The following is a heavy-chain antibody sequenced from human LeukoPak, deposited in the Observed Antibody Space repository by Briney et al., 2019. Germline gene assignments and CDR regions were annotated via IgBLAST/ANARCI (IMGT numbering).Heavy chain of an antibody. CDR2: IIPIFGTA. Sequence: GSSVKVSCKASGGTFSSYAISWVRQAPGQGLEWMGGIIPIFGTANYAQKFQGRVTITADKSTSTAYMELSSLRSEDTAVYYCARELVRTMVRGVIDYWGQGTLVTVSS. J-gene: IGHJ4*02. CDR3: ARELVRTMVRGVIDY. D-gene: IGHD3-10*01. V-gene: IGHV1-69*06. CDR1: GGTFSSYA.